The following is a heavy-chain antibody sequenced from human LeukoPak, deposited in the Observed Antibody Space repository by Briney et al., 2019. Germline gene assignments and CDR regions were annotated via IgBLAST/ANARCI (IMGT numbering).Heavy chain of an antibody. Sequence: SGGSLRLSCAASGFTFSSYGMHWVRQAPGKGLEWVAVISYDGSNKYYADSVKGRFTISRDNSKNTLYLQMNSLRAEDTAVYYCAKDSRDSYGYFDYWGQGTLVTVSS. CDR3: AKDSRDSYGYFDY. CDR1: GFTFSSYG. CDR2: ISYDGSNK. J-gene: IGHJ4*02. V-gene: IGHV3-30*18. D-gene: IGHD5-18*01.